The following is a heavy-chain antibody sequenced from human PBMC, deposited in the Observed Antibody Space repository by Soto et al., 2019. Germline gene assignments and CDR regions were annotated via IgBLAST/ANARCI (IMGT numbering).Heavy chain of an antibody. CDR2: ISGSTSGT. D-gene: IGHD3-16*02. CDR1: GFAFSSYA. CDR3: AKDQGFIDPIDY. J-gene: IGHJ4*02. Sequence: GGSLRLSCAASGFAFSSYAMSWVRQAPGKGLEWVSSISGSTSGTYYADAGKGRFTISRDNSNNTLYLQMNSLRAEDTAVYYCAKDQGFIDPIDYWGQGARVTGSS. V-gene: IGHV3-23*01.